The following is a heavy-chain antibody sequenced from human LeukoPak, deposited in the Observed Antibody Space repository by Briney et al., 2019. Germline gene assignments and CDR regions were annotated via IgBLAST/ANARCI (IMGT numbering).Heavy chain of an antibody. Sequence: ASVKVSCKASGYTFTGYYMHWVRQAPGQGLEWMGWINPNSGGTNYAQKFQGRVAMTRDTSFTTVYMDLSRLTSDDAAVYYCARGRDSSGSSYSIFDLWGQGTLVAVSS. J-gene: IGHJ4*02. CDR3: ARGRDSSGSSYSIFDL. D-gene: IGHD3-22*01. V-gene: IGHV1-2*02. CDR1: GYTFTGYY. CDR2: INPNSGGT.